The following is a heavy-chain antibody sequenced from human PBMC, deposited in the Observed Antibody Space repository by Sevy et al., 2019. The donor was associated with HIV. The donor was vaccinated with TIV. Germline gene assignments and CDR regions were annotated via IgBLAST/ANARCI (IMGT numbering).Heavy chain of an antibody. D-gene: IGHD2-15*01. CDR1: GFTLSSYS. CDR3: ARDPLSTLFDASDI. CDR2: ISSLSNYI. V-gene: IGHV3-21*01. J-gene: IGHJ3*02. Sequence: GGSLRLSCAASGFTLSSYSMNWVRQAPGKGLEWVSFISSLSNYIYYADSVKGRFTISRDNAKNSVYLQMNSLRAEDTALYYCARDPLSTLFDASDIWGQGTMVTVSS.